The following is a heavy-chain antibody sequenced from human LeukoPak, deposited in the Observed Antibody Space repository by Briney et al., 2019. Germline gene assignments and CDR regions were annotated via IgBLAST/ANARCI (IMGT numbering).Heavy chain of an antibody. J-gene: IGHJ4*02. CDR2: IRYDGSKK. Sequence: GGSLRLSCAASGFIFSSYGIHWVRQAPGKGLEWVAFIRYDGSKKYYADSVKGRFTISRDNSKNTLYLQMNSLRAEDTAVYYCARENGSGKDYWGQGTLVTVSS. CDR3: ARENGSGKDY. D-gene: IGHD3-10*01. CDR1: GFIFSSYG. V-gene: IGHV3-30*02.